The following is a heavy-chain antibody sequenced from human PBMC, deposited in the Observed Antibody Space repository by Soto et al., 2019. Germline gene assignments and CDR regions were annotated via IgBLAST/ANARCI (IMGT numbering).Heavy chain of an antibody. Sequence: SCKASGYTFTSYGISWIRQPPGKGLGWIAYIYYTGSTNYRPSLKSRLTILLDTSQNQFSLRLNSVTAADRAVYSCARRAYCSSDSCYGPHFDHWGQGILVTVSS. V-gene: IGHV4-59*01. CDR3: ARRAYCSSDSCYGPHFDH. D-gene: IGHD2-2*01. CDR1: GYTFTSYG. J-gene: IGHJ4*02. CDR2: IYYTGST.